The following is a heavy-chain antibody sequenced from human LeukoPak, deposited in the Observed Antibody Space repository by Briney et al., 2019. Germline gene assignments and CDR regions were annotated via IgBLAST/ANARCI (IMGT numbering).Heavy chain of an antibody. D-gene: IGHD3/OR15-3a*01. CDR3: GTHAGRTGSGD. CDR1: GFIFSGYY. V-gene: IGHV3-11*01. J-gene: IGHJ4*02. Sequence: PGGSLRLSCATSGFIFSGYYMSWIRQAPGKGLEWVSYISASGNDISYADSVKGRFTISRDSAKGSLYLQMNSLRAADTAVYYCGTHAGRTGSGDWGQGTLVTVSS. CDR2: ISASGNDI.